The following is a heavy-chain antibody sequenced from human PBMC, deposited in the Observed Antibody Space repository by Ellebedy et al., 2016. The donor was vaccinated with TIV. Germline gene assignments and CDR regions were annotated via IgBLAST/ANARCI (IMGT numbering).Heavy chain of an antibody. CDR1: EFTFSYYA. V-gene: IGHV3-30-3*01. CDR3: ARESTYCGADCYSLSDH. Sequence: GESLKISCAASEFTFSYYAMHWVRQAPGKGLEWVAVISHDGSTKYYADSVKGRFTISRDNSKNTLYLQMNSLRPEETAVYYCARESTYCGADCYSLSDHWGQGALVTVSA. J-gene: IGHJ5*02. D-gene: IGHD2-21*02. CDR2: ISHDGSTK.